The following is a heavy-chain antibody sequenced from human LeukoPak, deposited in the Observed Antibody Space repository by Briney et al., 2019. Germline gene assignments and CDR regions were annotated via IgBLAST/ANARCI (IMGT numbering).Heavy chain of an antibody. V-gene: IGHV1-2*02. D-gene: IGHD7-27*01. CDR1: GYTFTAYY. Sequence: ASVKVSCKASGYTFTAYYIHWVRQAPGQGLEWMGWISPHTGGRNYAQKFQGRLTITQDTSSNTVYMDLNRLTSDDTAVYYCARDHNSENWGSLGRWGQGTLVTVSS. J-gene: IGHJ4*02. CDR2: ISPHTGGR. CDR3: ARDHNSENWGSLGR.